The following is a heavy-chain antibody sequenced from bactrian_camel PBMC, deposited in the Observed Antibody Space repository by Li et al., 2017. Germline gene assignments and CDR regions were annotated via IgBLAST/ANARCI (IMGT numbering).Heavy chain of an antibody. CDR2: LNICGGDP. J-gene: IGHJ6*01. D-gene: IGHD3*01. CDR1: GFSFDDAD. V-gene: IGHV3S63*01. Sequence: VQLVESGGGSVQAGGSLTLSCTGSGFSFDDADMGWFRQAPGKQREGVAALNICGGDPLYADFVKGRFTISRHNANKTMYLQMITLTPEDTAMYYCAARSGVTCGFGGGLWRIDDFGYWGQGTQVTVS. CDR3: AARSGVTCGFGGGLWRIDDFGY.